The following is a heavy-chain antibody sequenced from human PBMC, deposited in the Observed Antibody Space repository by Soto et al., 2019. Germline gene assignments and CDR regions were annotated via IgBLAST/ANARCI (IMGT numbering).Heavy chain of an antibody. Sequence: QVQLQESGPGLVKPSQTLSLTCTVSGGSISSGGYYWSWIRQHPGKGLEWIGYIYYSGSTYYNPSLKSRVTISVDTSKNQFSLKLSSVTAADTAVYYCARDKSLRKSNWFDPWGQGTLVTVSS. V-gene: IGHV4-31*03. CDR3: ARDKSLRKSNWFDP. CDR1: GGSISSGGYY. D-gene: IGHD5-12*01. CDR2: IYYSGST. J-gene: IGHJ5*02.